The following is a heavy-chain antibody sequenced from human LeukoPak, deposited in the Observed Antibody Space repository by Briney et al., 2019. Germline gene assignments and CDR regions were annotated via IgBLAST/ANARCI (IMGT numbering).Heavy chain of an antibody. CDR3: ARVNVGYYYDSSGYYYSAFDI. Sequence: SGPTLVEPTQTLTLTCTFSGFSLSTSGMCVSWIRQPPGKALEWLARIDWDDDKYYSTSLKTRLTISKDTSKNQVVLTTTNMDPVDTATYYCARVNVGYYYDSSGYYYSAFDIWGQGTMVTVSS. D-gene: IGHD3-22*01. J-gene: IGHJ3*02. V-gene: IGHV2-70*11. CDR2: IDWDDDK. CDR1: GFSLSTSGMC.